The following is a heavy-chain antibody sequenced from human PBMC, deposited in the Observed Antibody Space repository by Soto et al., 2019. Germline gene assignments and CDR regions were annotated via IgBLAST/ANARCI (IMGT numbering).Heavy chain of an antibody. CDR3: ARDHSSSWYNWFDP. D-gene: IGHD6-13*01. CDR2: IYYSGST. CDR1: GGSISSYY. V-gene: IGHV4-59*01. J-gene: IGHJ5*02. Sequence: SETLSLTCTVSGGSISSYYWSWIRQPPGKGLEWIGYIYYSGSTNYNPSLKSRVTISVDTSKNQFYLKLSSVTAADTAVYYCARDHSSSWYNWFDPWGQGTLVTVSS.